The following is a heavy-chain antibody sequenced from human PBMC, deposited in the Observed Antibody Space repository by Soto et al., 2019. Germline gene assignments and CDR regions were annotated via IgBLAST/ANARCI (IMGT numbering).Heavy chain of an antibody. V-gene: IGHV1-2*04. CDR1: GYTFTGYY. CDR2: INPNSGGT. D-gene: IGHD6-6*01. J-gene: IGHJ4*02. CDR3: ARGGYSSSSVRGPTYYFDY. Sequence: QVQLVQSGAEVKKPGASVKVSCKASGYTFTGYYMHWVRQAPGQGLEWMGWINPNSGGTNYAQKFQGWVTMTRDTSISTAYMGLSRLRSDDTAVYYCARGGYSSSSVRGPTYYFDYWGQGTLVTVSS.